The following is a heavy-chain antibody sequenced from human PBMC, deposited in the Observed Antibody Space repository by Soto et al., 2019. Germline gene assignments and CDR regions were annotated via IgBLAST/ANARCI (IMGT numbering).Heavy chain of an antibody. D-gene: IGHD4-4*01. V-gene: IGHV3-74*01. CDR3: VRGTYMYDY. CDR2: INNDGSST. Sequence: PGGSLRLSCAVSGFTFSNYWMHWVRQAPGEGLVYVSRINNDGSSTNYADSVKGRFTVSRDNAKSTLYLHMNVLRVEDTAVYCCVRGTYMYDYWGQGTLVTVSS. J-gene: IGHJ4*02. CDR1: GFTFSNYW.